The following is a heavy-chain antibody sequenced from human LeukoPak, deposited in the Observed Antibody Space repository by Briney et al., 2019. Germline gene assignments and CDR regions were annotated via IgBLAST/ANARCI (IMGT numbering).Heavy chain of an antibody. J-gene: IGHJ4*02. Sequence: GGTLRLSCVASGFTFSTYGMSWVRQAPGKGLEWVSAISGSGGSTYYADSVKGRFTMSRDNSKNTLYLQMNSLRAEDTAVYYCAKVLVGTTCFEYWGQGTLVTVSS. D-gene: IGHD1-7*01. CDR1: GFTFSTYG. CDR3: AKVLVGTTCFEY. CDR2: ISGSGGST. V-gene: IGHV3-23*01.